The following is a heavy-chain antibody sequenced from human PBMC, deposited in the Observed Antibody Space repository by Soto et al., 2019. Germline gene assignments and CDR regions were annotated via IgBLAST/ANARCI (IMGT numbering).Heavy chain of an antibody. Sequence: ASVKVSCKASGYTFTSYDINWVRQATGQGLEWMGWMNPNSGNTGYAQKFQGRVTMTRNTSISTAYMELSSLRSEDTAVYYCARGMGKLWWSSGWYDHYYYYGIDVWGQGTTVTVSS. CDR1: GYTFTSYD. CDR3: ARGMGKLWWSSGWYDHYYYYGIDV. J-gene: IGHJ6*02. CDR2: MNPNSGNT. V-gene: IGHV1-8*01. D-gene: IGHD6-19*01.